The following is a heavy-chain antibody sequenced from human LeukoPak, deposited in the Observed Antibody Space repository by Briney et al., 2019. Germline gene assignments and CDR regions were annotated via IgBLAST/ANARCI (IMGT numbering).Heavy chain of an antibody. D-gene: IGHD3-16*01. CDR2: TYYRSKWYN. V-gene: IGHV6-1*01. CDR1: GDSVSSNSAA. CDR3: ARSISGLGD. Sequence: SQTPSLTCAISGDSVSSNSAAWNWLRQSPSRGLEWLGRTYYRSKWYNDYAVSVKGRITISTDTSKNQFSLQLNSVTPEDTAVYYCARSISGLGDWGQGTLVTVSS. J-gene: IGHJ4*02.